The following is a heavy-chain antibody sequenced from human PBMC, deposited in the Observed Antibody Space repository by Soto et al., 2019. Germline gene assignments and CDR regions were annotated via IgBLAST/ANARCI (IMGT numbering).Heavy chain of an antibody. CDR3: ARDWGSRFGELSWFDP. J-gene: IGHJ5*02. CDR2: TYYRSKWYN. CDR1: GDSVSSNSAA. V-gene: IGHV6-1*01. Sequence: QVQLQQSGPGLVKPSQTLSLTCAISGDSVSSNSAAWNWIRQSPSRGLEWLGRTYYRSKWYNDYAVSVKSQITSNPDTSKNQFSLQLNSVTPEDTAVYYCARDWGSRFGELSWFDPWGQGTLVTVSS. D-gene: IGHD3-10*01.